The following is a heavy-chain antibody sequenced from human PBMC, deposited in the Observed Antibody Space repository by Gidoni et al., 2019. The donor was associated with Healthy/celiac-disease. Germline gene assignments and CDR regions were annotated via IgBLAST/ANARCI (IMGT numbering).Heavy chain of an antibody. D-gene: IGHD4-17*01. CDR3: ARDTPPYGGLPDY. CDR1: GFTFSSYS. J-gene: IGHJ4*02. V-gene: IGHV3-21*01. Sequence: EVQLVESGGGLVKPGWSLRLSCAASGFTFSSYSMNWVRQATGKGLEWVSSISSSSSYIYYADSVKGRFTISRDNAKNSLYLQMNSLRAEDTAVYYCARDTPPYGGLPDYWGQGTLVTVSS. CDR2: ISSSSSYI.